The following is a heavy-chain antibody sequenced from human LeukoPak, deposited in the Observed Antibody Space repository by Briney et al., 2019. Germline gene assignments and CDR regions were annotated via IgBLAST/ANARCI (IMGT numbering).Heavy chain of an antibody. J-gene: IGHJ4*02. Sequence: GGSLGLPCAASGFTLSSFEMNWVRQAPGKGLEWVSYISSSGSSIYYGDSVKGRFTISRDNAKNSLYLQMNSLRAEDTAVYHCARGAGGYFDYWGQGSLVTVSS. D-gene: IGHD3-10*01. CDR2: ISSSGSSI. CDR3: ARGAGGYFDY. V-gene: IGHV3-48*03. CDR1: GFTLSSFE.